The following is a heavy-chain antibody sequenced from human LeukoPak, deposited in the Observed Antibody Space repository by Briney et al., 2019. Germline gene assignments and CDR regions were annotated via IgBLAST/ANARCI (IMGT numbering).Heavy chain of an antibody. V-gene: IGHV3-30-3*01. CDR1: GFTFSTFS. Sequence: GRSLRLSCAASGFTFSTFSMHWVRQAPGKGLEWVAVISYDGSKIYYADSVKGRFTISRDNSKNTLYLQMNSLRPEDTALYYCARGLQPPVLYGMDVWGQGTTVTVSS. CDR2: ISYDGSKI. D-gene: IGHD4-11*01. J-gene: IGHJ6*02. CDR3: ARGLQPPVLYGMDV.